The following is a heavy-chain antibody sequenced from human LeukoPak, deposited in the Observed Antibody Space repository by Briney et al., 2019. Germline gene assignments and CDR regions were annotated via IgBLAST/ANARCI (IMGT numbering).Heavy chain of an antibody. J-gene: IGHJ4*02. CDR2: IKQDGSEK. CDR1: GFTFSSYW. V-gene: IGHV3-7*03. Sequence: PGGSLRLSCAASGFTFSSYWMSWVRQAPGKGLEWVADIKQDGSEKYYVDSVKGRFTISRDNAKNSLYLQMNSLRAEDTAVYYCAREAVAGPFDYWGQGTLVTVSS. D-gene: IGHD6-19*01. CDR3: AREAVAGPFDY.